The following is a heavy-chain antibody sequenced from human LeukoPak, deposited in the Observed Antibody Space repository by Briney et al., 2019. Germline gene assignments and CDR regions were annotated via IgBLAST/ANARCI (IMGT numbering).Heavy chain of an antibody. CDR3: ARVMAVAFDY. Sequence: ASVKVSCKASGYTFTSYYMHWVRQAPGQGLEWMGIINPSGGSTSDAHKFQGRVTLTSDTSTSTVYMELSSLRSEDTAVYYCARVMAVAFDYWGQGTLVTVSS. CDR1: GYTFTSYY. J-gene: IGHJ4*02. CDR2: INPSGGST. V-gene: IGHV1-46*01. D-gene: IGHD5-24*01.